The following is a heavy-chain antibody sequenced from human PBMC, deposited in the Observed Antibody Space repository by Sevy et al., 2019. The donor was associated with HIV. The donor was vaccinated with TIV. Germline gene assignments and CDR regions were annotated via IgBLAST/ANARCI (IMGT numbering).Heavy chain of an antibody. J-gene: IGHJ3*02. CDR3: AKGLGMVQGALLSDDI. Sequence: GGSLRLSCAASGFTFRTYGMHWVRQAPGKGLEWVTFIRYDGTTKYYVDSVKGRFTISRDNSKNTLYLQMNSLRPEDTAAYYCAKGLGMVQGALLSDDIWGQGTKVTVSS. CDR1: GFTFRTYG. CDR2: IRYDGTTK. D-gene: IGHD3-10*01. V-gene: IGHV3-30*02.